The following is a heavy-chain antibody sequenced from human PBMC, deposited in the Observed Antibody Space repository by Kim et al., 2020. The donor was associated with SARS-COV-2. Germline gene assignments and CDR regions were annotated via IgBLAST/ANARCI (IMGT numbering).Heavy chain of an antibody. J-gene: IGHJ4*02. V-gene: IGHV3-30*18. D-gene: IGHD3-9*01. CDR1: GFTFSSYG. Sequence: GGSLRLSCAASGFTFSSYGMHWVRQAPGKGLEWVAVISYDGSNKYYADSVKGRFTISRDNSKNTLYLQMNSLRAEDTAVYYCAKVPTGTLGTGYWGQGTLVTVSS. CDR3: AKVPTGTLGTGY. CDR2: ISYDGSNK.